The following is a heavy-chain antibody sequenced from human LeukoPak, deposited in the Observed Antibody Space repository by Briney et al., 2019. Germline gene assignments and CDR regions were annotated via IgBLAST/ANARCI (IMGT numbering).Heavy chain of an antibody. CDR2: INSDGSST. CDR1: GFTFSSYW. Sequence: GGSLRLSCAASGFTFSSYWMHWVRQAPGKGLVWVSRINSDGSSTSYADSVKGRFTISRDNAKNTLYLQMNSLRAEDTAVYYCARDQQDYDFRSGTTNWFDPWGQGTLVTVSS. D-gene: IGHD3-3*01. CDR3: ARDQQDYDFRSGTTNWFDP. J-gene: IGHJ5*02. V-gene: IGHV3-74*01.